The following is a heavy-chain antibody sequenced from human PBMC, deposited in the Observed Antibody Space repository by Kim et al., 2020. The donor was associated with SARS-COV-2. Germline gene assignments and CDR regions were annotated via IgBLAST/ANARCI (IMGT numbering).Heavy chain of an antibody. CDR1: GYTFTTYV. Sequence: ASVKVSCKASGYTFTTYVISWVRQAPGQGLEWMGWISGYNGNTNYAQKLQGRVTMTTETSTNTGYMELRSLRSDDTAVYYCVRDCSSTSCYGSYFDYWGQGTLVTVSS. CDR2: ISGYNGNT. J-gene: IGHJ4*02. CDR3: VRDCSSTSCYGSYFDY. V-gene: IGHV1-18*01. D-gene: IGHD2-2*01.